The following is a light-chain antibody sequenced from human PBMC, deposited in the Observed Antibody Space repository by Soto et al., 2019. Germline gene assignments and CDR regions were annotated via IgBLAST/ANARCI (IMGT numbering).Light chain of an antibody. Sequence: DIQMTQSPSSLSASVGDRVTITCRASKIINTWLAWYQQKPGKAPKLLIYRASNLVNGVPSRFSGSGSGTEFTLTISSLQPDDFSIYYCQQYETYSGTFVPGTKVDL. CDR2: RAS. CDR3: QQYETYSGT. V-gene: IGKV1-5*03. J-gene: IGKJ3*01. CDR1: KIINTW.